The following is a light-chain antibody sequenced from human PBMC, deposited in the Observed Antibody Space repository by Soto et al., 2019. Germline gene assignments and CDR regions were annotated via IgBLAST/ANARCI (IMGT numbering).Light chain of an antibody. J-gene: IGKJ5*01. CDR2: GAS. V-gene: IGKV3-15*01. Sequence: EIVMTQSPATLSVSPGERATLSCRASQSVSSSLAWYQQKPGQAPGLLIYGASTRATGIPARFSGSGSGTEFTLTISSLQSEEFAVYYCQQYNNWPPVTFGPGTRLEIK. CDR1: QSVSSS. CDR3: QQYNNWPPVT.